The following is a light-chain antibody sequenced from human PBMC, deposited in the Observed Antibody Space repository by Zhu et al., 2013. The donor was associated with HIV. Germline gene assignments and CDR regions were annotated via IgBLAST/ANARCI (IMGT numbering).Light chain of an antibody. CDR2: GAS. V-gene: IGKV3-15*01. Sequence: EIVLTQSPGTLSLSPGERATLSCRASQSVSTYLAWYQQKPGQAPRLLIYGASARATGIPDRFSGTGSGTEFTLTISSLQSEDFAVYYCQQYNNWPRSFGQGTKLEIK. CDR3: QQYNNWPRS. J-gene: IGKJ2*04. CDR1: QSVSTY.